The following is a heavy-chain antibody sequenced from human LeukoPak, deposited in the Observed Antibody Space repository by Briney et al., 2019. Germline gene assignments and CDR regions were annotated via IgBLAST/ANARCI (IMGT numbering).Heavy chain of an antibody. V-gene: IGHV1-69*13. CDR1: GGTFSSYA. Sequence: SVKVSCKASGGTFSSYAISWVRQAPGQGLEWMGGIIPIFGTANYAQKFQGRVTITADESTSTAYMELSSLRSEDTAVYHCAREGPRRYYDSSGYYYGYWGQGTLVTVSS. J-gene: IGHJ4*02. CDR2: IIPIFGTA. CDR3: AREGPRRYYDSSGYYYGY. D-gene: IGHD3-22*01.